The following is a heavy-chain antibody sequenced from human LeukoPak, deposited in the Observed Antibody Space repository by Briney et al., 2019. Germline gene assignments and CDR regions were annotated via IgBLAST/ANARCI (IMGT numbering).Heavy chain of an antibody. V-gene: IGHV3-30*18. CDR2: ISYDGSNK. CDR1: GFTFSSYG. D-gene: IGHD2-15*01. J-gene: IGHJ5*02. Sequence: GGSLRLSCAASGFTFSSYGMHWVRQAPGKGLEWVAVISYDGSNKYYADSVKGRFTISRDNSKNTLYLQMNSLRAEDTAVYYCAKVETGYCSGGSCYNWFDPWGQGTLVTVSS. CDR3: AKVETGYCSGGSCYNWFDP.